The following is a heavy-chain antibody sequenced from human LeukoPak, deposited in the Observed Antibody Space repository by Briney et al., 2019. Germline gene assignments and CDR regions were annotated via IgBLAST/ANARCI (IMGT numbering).Heavy chain of an antibody. CDR3: ARTCGGDCYAEYFQH. D-gene: IGHD2-21*02. V-gene: IGHV1-46*01. CDR1: GYTFTSYY. Sequence: ASVKVSCKASGYTFTSYYLHWVRQAPGQGLEWMGIINPSGGSTSYAQKFQGRVTMTRDTSTSTVYMELSSLRSEDTAVYYRARTCGGDCYAEYFQHWGQGTLVTVSS. J-gene: IGHJ1*01. CDR2: INPSGGST.